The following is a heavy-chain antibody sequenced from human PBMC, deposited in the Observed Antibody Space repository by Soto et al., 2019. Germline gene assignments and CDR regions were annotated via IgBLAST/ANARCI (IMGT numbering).Heavy chain of an antibody. Sequence: GGSLRLSCAASGFTFSNYAMTWVRQAPGKGLEWVSTISGSVGSTYYADSVKGRFTVSRDNSKNTLYLQINSLRAEDTAVYYCAKDRGAVAGTVISDYWGQGTLVTVSS. J-gene: IGHJ4*02. CDR2: ISGSVGST. D-gene: IGHD6-19*01. CDR1: GFTFSNYA. V-gene: IGHV3-23*01. CDR3: AKDRGAVAGTVISDY.